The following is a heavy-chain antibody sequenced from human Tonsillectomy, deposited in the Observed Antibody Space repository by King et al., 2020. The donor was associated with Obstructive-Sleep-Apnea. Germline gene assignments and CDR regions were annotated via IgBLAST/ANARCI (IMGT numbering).Heavy chain of an antibody. CDR3: ARDSSGEHYGGNDRHFDY. CDR2: INSDGSST. Sequence: VQLVESGGGLVQPGGSLRLSCAASGFTFSSFWMHWVRQAPGKGLVWVSRINSDGSSTRYADSVKGRFTISRDNAKNTLFLQMNSLRAEDTAVYYCARDSSGEHYGGNDRHFDYWGQGTLVTVSS. J-gene: IGHJ4*02. D-gene: IGHD4-23*01. V-gene: IGHV3-74*01. CDR1: GFTFSSFW.